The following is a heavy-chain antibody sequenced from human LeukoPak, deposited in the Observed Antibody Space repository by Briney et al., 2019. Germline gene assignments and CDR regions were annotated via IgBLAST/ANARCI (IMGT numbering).Heavy chain of an antibody. CDR2: ISGGGETM. D-gene: IGHD1-26*01. J-gene: IGHJ4*02. V-gene: IGHV3-48*03. CDR1: GFTFSSYE. Sequence: PGGSLRLSCVASGFTFSSYEMNWVRQAPGKGLEWVSYISGGGETMFYVDSVKGRFTISRDNADNSLSLQMNSLRAEDTAVYYCVRCGRGGSNSMPFLDYWGQGALVTVSS. CDR3: VRCGRGGSNSMPFLDY.